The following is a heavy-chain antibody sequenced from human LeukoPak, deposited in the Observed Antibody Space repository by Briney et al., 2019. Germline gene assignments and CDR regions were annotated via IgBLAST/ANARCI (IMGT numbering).Heavy chain of an antibody. CDR3: AKVDYDSSGYYPWGAFDI. CDR1: GFTFSSSD. Sequence: GGSLRLSCAASGFTFSSSDMSWVRQAPGKGLEWVSTISGSGGSTYYADSVKGRSTISRDNSKNTLYVQMNSLRGEDTAVYYCAKVDYDSSGYYPWGAFDIWGQGTMVTVSS. D-gene: IGHD3-22*01. J-gene: IGHJ3*02. V-gene: IGHV3-23*01. CDR2: ISGSGGST.